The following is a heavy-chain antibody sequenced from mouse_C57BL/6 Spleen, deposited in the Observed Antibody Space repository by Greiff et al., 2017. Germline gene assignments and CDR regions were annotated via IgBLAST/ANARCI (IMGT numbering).Heavy chain of an antibody. CDR1: GFTFSSYA. CDR2: ISDGGSYT. V-gene: IGHV5-4*03. CDR3: ARGGDYDEGAMDY. J-gene: IGHJ4*01. D-gene: IGHD2-4*01. Sequence: EVMLVESGGGLVKPGGSLKLSCAASGFTFSSYAMSWVRQTPEKRLEWVATISDGGSYTYYPDNVKGRFTISRDNAKNNLYLQMSQLKSEDTAMYYCARGGDYDEGAMDYWGQGPSVTVSS.